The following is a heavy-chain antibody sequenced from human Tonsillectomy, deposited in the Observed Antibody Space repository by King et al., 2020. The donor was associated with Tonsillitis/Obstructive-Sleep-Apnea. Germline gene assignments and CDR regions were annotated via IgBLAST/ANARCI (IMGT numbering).Heavy chain of an antibody. CDR2: ISGFSGDT. Sequence: VQLVESGAEVKKPGASVKVSCQASGYTFKSYGIIWVRQAPGQGLEWMGWISGFSGDTKYAQKLQGRVTMTIDTSTSTAYMELRSLRLDDTAVYYCARARGVACKFWFDPWGQGTLVTVSS. CDR3: ARARGVACKFWFDP. D-gene: IGHD6-19*01. J-gene: IGHJ5*02. V-gene: IGHV1-18*01. CDR1: GYTFKSYG.